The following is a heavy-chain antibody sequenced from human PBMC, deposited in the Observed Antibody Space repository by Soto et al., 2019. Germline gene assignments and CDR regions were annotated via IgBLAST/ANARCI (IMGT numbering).Heavy chain of an antibody. V-gene: IGHV3-23*01. J-gene: IGHJ4*02. Sequence: GGSLRLSCAASGFTFSSYAMSWVRQAPGKGLEWVSAISGSGGSTYYADSVKGRFTISRDNSKNTLYLQMNSLRAEDTAVYYCAKDLSVALWFGELFRVDYFDYWGQGTLVTVSS. D-gene: IGHD3-10*01. CDR1: GFTFSSYA. CDR3: AKDLSVALWFGELFRVDYFDY. CDR2: ISGSGGST.